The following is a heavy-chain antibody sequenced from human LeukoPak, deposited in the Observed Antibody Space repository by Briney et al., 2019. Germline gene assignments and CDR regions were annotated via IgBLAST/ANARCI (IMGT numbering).Heavy chain of an antibody. V-gene: IGHV4-38-2*02. CDR3: ARGELLLDWYFDF. Sequence: SETLSLTCTVSGGSISSGYYWGWIRQPPGKGLEWIGSIYHSGSTYYNPSLKSRVTISVDTSKNQFSLKLSSVTAADTAVYYCARGELLLDWYFDFWGRGTLLTVSS. J-gene: IGHJ2*01. CDR1: GGSISSGYY. CDR2: IYHSGST. D-gene: IGHD1-26*01.